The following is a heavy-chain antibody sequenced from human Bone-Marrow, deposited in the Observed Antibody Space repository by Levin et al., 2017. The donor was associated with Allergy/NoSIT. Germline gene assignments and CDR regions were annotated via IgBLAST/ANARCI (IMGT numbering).Heavy chain of an antibody. D-gene: IGHD3-9*01. Sequence: SQTLSLTCVVSSVSLSSSSYYWGWIRQPPGQGLEWIGNIDYSASTSYNPSVRGRVTISIDTSNNHFSLKLTSVTAADTAVYYFARRWQDGILTNYYNTFDIWGQGTMVTVSS. CDR3: ARRWQDGILTNYYNTFDI. CDR1: SVSLSSSSYY. J-gene: IGHJ3*02. CDR2: IDYSAST. V-gene: IGHV4-39*02.